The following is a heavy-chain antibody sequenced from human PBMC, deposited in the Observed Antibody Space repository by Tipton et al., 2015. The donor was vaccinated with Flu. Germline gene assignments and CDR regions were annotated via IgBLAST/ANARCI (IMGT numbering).Heavy chain of an antibody. J-gene: IGHJ5*02. Sequence: GLVKPSETLSLTCTVSGGSLSSFYWTWIRQPAGKGLEWIGRIYSSGITKYNPSLKSRVTMSVDTSKSQFSLKLSSVTAADTAVYYCARVDIVLVPSGSKENWFDPWGQGILVTVSS. CDR3: ARVDIVLVPSGSKENWFDP. V-gene: IGHV4-4*07. CDR2: IYSSGIT. CDR1: GGSLSSFY. D-gene: IGHD2-8*02.